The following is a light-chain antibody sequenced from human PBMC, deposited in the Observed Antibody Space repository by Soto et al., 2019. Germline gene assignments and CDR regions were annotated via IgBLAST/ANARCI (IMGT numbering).Light chain of an antibody. Sequence: QSVLTQPPSASGTPGQRVTISCSGSRSNIGTNYVYWYQQLPGTAPKLLIYRNDQGPSGVPDRFSGSKSGTSASLAISGLRSEDEADYYCAAWDDSLSGVVFGGGTKVTVL. CDR2: RND. CDR1: RSNIGTNY. CDR3: AAWDDSLSGVV. J-gene: IGLJ2*01. V-gene: IGLV1-47*01.